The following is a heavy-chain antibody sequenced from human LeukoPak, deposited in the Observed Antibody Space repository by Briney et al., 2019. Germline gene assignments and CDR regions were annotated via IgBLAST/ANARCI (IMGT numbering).Heavy chain of an antibody. V-gene: IGHV3-21*01. CDR3: ARAVGHGSGSPRLDV. Sequence: GGSLRLSCAASGFTFSTYSMNWVRQAPGKGLEWVSSISSSSNYIYYADSMKGRFTISRDNAKHSLYLQMNSLRAEDTAVYYCARAVGHGSGSPRLDVWGKGTTVTVSS. J-gene: IGHJ6*04. CDR2: ISSSSNYI. CDR1: GFTFSTYS. D-gene: IGHD3-10*01.